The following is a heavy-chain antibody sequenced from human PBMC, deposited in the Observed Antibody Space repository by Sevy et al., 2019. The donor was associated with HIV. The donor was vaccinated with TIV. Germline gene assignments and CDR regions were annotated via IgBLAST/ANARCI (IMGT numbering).Heavy chain of an antibody. CDR1: GYTFTDYS. V-gene: IGHV1-2*06. CDR3: VRGVFMPAKGHLEY. D-gene: IGHD2-8*01. J-gene: IGHJ4*02. Sequence: ASVKVSCKASGYTFTDYSMHWVRQAPGQGLDWMGRINPNSGGTDYPQKFQGRVTMTRDTSISKVYMELSRLTSDDSAVYYCVRGVFMPAKGHLEYWGQGTLVTVSS. CDR2: INPNSGGT.